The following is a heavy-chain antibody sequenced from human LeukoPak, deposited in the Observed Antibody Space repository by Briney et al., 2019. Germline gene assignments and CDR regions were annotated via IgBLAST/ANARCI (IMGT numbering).Heavy chain of an antibody. V-gene: IGHV4-39*01. Sequence: SETLSLTCTVSGGSISSSSYYWGWIRQPPGKGLEWIGSIYYSGSTYYNPSLKSRVTMSVDTSKNQFSLKLSSVTAADTAVYYCARHPTYYDILTGYPNYYYYYYMDVWGKGTTVTISS. D-gene: IGHD3-9*01. CDR2: IYYSGST. CDR1: GGSISSSSYY. J-gene: IGHJ6*03. CDR3: ARHPTYYDILTGYPNYYYYYYMDV.